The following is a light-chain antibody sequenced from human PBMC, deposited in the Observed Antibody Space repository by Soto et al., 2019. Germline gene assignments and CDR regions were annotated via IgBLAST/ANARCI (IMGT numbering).Light chain of an antibody. Sequence: IQLTQSPSFLSASVGDRVTITCRASQGISSYLAWYLQKPGKAPKLLIYAASTLQSGVPSRFSGSGSGTEFTLTISSLQPEDFATYYCQQLNSYPRTFGQGTKVEIK. CDR2: AAS. CDR3: QQLNSYPRT. J-gene: IGKJ1*01. CDR1: QGISSY. V-gene: IGKV1-9*01.